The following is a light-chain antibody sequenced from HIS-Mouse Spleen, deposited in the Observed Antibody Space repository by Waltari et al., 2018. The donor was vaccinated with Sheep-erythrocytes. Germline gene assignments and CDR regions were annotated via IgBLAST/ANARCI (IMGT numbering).Light chain of an antibody. V-gene: IGKV4-1*01. CDR1: QSVLYSSNNKND. Sequence: DIVMTQSPDSLAVSLGERATINCKSSQSVLYSSNNKNDLAWYQQKPGQPPKLLIYWASTRESGVPDRSSGSGSGTDFTLTISSLQAEDVAVYYCQQYYNTHTCGGGTKVEIK. CDR2: WAS. CDR3: QQYYNTHT. J-gene: IGKJ4*02.